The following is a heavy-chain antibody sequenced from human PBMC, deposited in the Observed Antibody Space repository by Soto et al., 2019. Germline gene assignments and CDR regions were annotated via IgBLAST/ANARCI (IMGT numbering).Heavy chain of an antibody. V-gene: IGHV4-39*01. CDR3: ARELAVTTQRFDY. CDR1: GGSISSSSYY. J-gene: IGHJ4*02. CDR2: IYYSGST. D-gene: IGHD6-19*01. Sequence: PSETLSLTCTVSGGSISSSSYYWGWIRQPPGKGLEWIGSIYYSGSTYYNPSLKSRVTISVDTSKNQFSLKLSSVTAADTAVYYCARELAVTTQRFDYWGQGTLVTVSS.